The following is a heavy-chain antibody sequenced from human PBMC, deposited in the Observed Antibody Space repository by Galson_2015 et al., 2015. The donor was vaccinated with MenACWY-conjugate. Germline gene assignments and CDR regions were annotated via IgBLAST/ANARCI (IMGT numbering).Heavy chain of an antibody. CDR3: ARTTLDIAAAGTGWFDP. CDR2: IYSGGST. V-gene: IGHV3-66*02. Sequence: SLRLSCAASGFTVSSSYMSWVRQAPGKGLEWVSVIYSGGSTYYADSVRGRFTISRDNSKNTLYLQMSSLRAEDTAVYYCARTTLDIAAAGTGWFDPWGQGTLVTVSS. J-gene: IGHJ5*02. CDR1: GFTVSSSY. D-gene: IGHD6-13*01.